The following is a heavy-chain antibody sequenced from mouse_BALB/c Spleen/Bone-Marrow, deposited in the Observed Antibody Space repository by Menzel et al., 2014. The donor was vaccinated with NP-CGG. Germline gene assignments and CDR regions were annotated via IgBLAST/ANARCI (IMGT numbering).Heavy chain of an antibody. V-gene: IGHV7-3*02. CDR1: GFTFTDYY. J-gene: IGHJ3*01. CDR3: ARDVGNYVRFAY. D-gene: IGHD2-1*01. Sequence: EVHLVESGGGLVQPGGSLRLSCATSGFTFTDYYMSWVRQPPGKALEWLGFIRNKANGYTTEYSASVKGRFTISRDNSQSTLYLQMNTLRAEDSATYYCARDVGNYVRFAYWGQGTLVTVSA. CDR2: IRNKANGYTT.